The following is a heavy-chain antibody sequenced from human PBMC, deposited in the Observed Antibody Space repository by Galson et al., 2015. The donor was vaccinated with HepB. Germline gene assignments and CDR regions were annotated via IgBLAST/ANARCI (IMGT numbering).Heavy chain of an antibody. CDR3: ARAPERSSGSDY. CDR1: GYTFTSYC. D-gene: IGHD3-22*01. J-gene: IGHJ4*02. V-gene: IGHV1-46*01. Sequence: SVKVSCKASGYTFTSYCMHWVRQAPGQGLEWMGIINLSGGSTSFAQKFQGRVTMTRDTSTSTVNMELSSLRSEDTAVYYCARAPERSSGSDYWGQGTLVTVSS. CDR2: INLSGGST.